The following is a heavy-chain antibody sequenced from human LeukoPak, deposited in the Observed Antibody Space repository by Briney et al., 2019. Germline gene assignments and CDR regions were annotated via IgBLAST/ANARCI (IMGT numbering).Heavy chain of an antibody. V-gene: IGHV1-2*02. CDR3: ARGFPSNDY. Sequence: ASVKVSCKASGYTFTGYYMHWVRRAPGQGLEWMGWINPNSGGTNYAQKFQGRVTMTTDTSTSTAYMELRSLRSDDTAVYYCARGFPSNDYWGQGTLVTVSS. D-gene: IGHD2-21*01. J-gene: IGHJ4*02. CDR2: INPNSGGT. CDR1: GYTFTGYY.